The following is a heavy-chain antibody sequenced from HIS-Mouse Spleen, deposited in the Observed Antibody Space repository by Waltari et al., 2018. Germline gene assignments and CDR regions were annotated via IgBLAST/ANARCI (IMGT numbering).Heavy chain of an antibody. CDR1: VDSVSSHRAP. Sequence: QVQLQQSGPGLVKPSPTLSLTCAISVDSVSSHRAPCNWNRQSPSRGLEWLGRTYYRSKWYNDYAVSVKSRITINPDTSKNQFSLQLNSVTPEDTAVYYCARVTGDDAFDIWGQGTMVTVSS. D-gene: IGHD7-27*01. V-gene: IGHV6-1*01. CDR2: TYYRSKWYN. J-gene: IGHJ3*02. CDR3: ARVTGDDAFDI.